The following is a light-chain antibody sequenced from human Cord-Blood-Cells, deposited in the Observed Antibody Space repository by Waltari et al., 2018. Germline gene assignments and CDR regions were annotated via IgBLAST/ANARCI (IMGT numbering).Light chain of an antibody. Sequence: EIVLTQSPATLSLSPGERATLSCRASQSVSSYLAWYQQKPGQAPRLLIYDASNRATGITARFSVSGSGTDFTLTISSREPEDFAVYYCQQRSNWPLFTFGPGTKVDIK. CDR3: QQRSNWPLFT. CDR2: DAS. V-gene: IGKV3-11*01. J-gene: IGKJ3*01. CDR1: QSVSSY.